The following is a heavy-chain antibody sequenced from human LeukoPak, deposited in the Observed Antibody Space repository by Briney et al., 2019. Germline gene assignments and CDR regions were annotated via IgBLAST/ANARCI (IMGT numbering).Heavy chain of an antibody. CDR3: ARESIAVAGTDFDY. Sequence: PGGSLRLSCAASGFTFSSYSMNWVRQAPGKGLEWVSSISSSSSYIYYADSVKGRFTISRDNAKNSLYLQMNSLRAEDTAVYYCARESIAVAGTDFDYWGQGTLVTVSS. J-gene: IGHJ4*02. CDR1: GFTFSSYS. D-gene: IGHD6-19*01. V-gene: IGHV3-21*01. CDR2: ISSSSSYI.